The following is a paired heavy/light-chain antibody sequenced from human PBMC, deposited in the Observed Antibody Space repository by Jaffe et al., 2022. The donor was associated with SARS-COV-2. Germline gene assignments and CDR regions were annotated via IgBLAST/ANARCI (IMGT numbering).Heavy chain of an antibody. V-gene: IGHV4-39*01. CDR2: IYYSGGT. Sequence: QVQLQESGPGLVKPSETLSLTCIVSGGSISGSSYYWGWIRQPPGKGLEWIGSIYYSGGTYYNPSLKSRATISVDTSKNQFSLKLSSVTAADTAVYYCARQLWFGLSQRAFDIWGQGTMVTVSS. J-gene: IGHJ3*02. D-gene: IGHD3-10*01. CDR1: GGSISGSSYY. CDR3: ARQLWFGLSQRAFDI.
Light chain of an antibody. Sequence: QSALTQPASVSGSPGQSITISCTGTSSDVGGYNYVSWYQHHPGKAPKLMIYDVSNRPSGISNRFSGSKSGNTASLTISGLQAEDEAEYYCSSYRISSTSWVFGGGTKLTVL. J-gene: IGLJ3*02. CDR2: DVS. V-gene: IGLV2-14*03. CDR1: SSDVGGYNY. CDR3: SSYRISSTSWV.